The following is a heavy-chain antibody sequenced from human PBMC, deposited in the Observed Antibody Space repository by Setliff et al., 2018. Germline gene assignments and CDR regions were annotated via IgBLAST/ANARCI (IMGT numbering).Heavy chain of an antibody. V-gene: IGHV3-15*01. D-gene: IGHD1-26*01. Sequence: NPGGSLRLSCAASGFTFSNAWMYWVRQAPGKGLEWIGRIKSKAVGETREYVAPVQGRFTISRDDSKNTLYLQMNSLKTEDTAVYYCTTGLSYHCAYWGQGTLVTVS. CDR2: IKSKAVGETR. J-gene: IGHJ4*02. CDR1: GFTFSNAW. CDR3: TTGLSYHCAY.